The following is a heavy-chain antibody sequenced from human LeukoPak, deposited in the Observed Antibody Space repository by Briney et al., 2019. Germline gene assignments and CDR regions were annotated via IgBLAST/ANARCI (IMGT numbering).Heavy chain of an antibody. CDR2: ISYDRSNK. D-gene: IGHD3-22*01. CDR3: AKASGDSSVWDLDY. Sequence: GGSLRLPCAASGFSFSSYGMHWVRQAPGKGLEWVVVISYDRSNKNCADSVKGRFTISRDNSKNTLYLQMNSLRAEDTAVYYCAKASGDSSVWDLDYWGQGTLVTVSS. J-gene: IGHJ4*02. V-gene: IGHV3-30*18. CDR1: GFSFSSYG.